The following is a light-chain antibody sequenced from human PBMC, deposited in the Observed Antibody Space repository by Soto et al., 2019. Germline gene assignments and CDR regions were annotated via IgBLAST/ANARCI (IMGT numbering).Light chain of an antibody. CDR2: GAS. CDR3: QQSGSSPYT. J-gene: IGKJ2*01. CDR1: QSVSSSY. V-gene: IGKV3-20*01. Sequence: EIVLTQSPGTLSLSPGERVTLSCRASQSVSSSYLAWYQQKPGQAPRLLIYGASSRATGIPDRFSGSGSGTDFTLTISRLEPEDFAVYYCQQSGSSPYTFGQGTKLEIK.